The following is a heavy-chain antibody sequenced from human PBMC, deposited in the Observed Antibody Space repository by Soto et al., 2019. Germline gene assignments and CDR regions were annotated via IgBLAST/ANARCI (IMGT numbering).Heavy chain of an antibody. CDR2: INHSEST. J-gene: IGHJ5*02. CDR1: GGSFSGYY. Sequence: PSETLSLTCAVHGGSFSGYYWSWIPQPPGKGLEWIGEINHSESTNYNPSLKSRVTISVDTSKNQFSLKLSSVTAADTAVYYCASGPQASSGYYYWFDPWGQGTLVTVSS. D-gene: IGHD3-22*01. CDR3: ASGPQASSGYYYWFDP. V-gene: IGHV4-34*01.